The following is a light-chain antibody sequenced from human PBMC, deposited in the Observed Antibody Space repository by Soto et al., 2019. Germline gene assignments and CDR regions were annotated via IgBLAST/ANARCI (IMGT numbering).Light chain of an antibody. V-gene: IGKV1-39*01. Sequence: DIQMTQSPTSLYASVGDRVTITCRASQNINNFLNWYQQKSGKDPKIMTYIASTLESGVPSRFSGSGSGTDFTLTISSLQPEDFETYYCQQSYSTPRTFGQGTKVDVK. CDR1: QNINNF. J-gene: IGKJ1*01. CDR2: IAS. CDR3: QQSYSTPRT.